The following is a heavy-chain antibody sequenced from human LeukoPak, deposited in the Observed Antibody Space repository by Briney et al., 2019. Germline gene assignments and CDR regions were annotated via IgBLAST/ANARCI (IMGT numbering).Heavy chain of an antibody. CDR1: GFTFSSDW. Sequence: GGSLRLSCAASGFTFSSDWMSWGRSAPGKGLEWVAKINQDGSERYYADSVKGRFTISRDNAKNSLSLEMNSLRAEDTAVYYCARDRWDLDYWGQGTLVTVSS. CDR2: INQDGSER. D-gene: IGHD1-26*01. V-gene: IGHV3-7*01. CDR3: ARDRWDLDY. J-gene: IGHJ4*02.